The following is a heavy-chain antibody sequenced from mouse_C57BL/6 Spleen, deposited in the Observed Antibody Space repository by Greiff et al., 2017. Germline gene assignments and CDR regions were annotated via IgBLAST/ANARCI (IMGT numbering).Heavy chain of an antibody. Sequence: VQLQQSGAELVRPGASVKLSCTASGFNIKDDYMHWVKQRPEQGLEWIGWIDPENGDTEYASKFQGKATITADTSSNTAYLQLSSLTSEDTAVYYCTGGRRGYWGQGTTLTVSS. J-gene: IGHJ2*01. V-gene: IGHV14-4*01. D-gene: IGHD1-1*01. CDR1: GFNIKDDY. CDR2: IDPENGDT. CDR3: TGGRRGY.